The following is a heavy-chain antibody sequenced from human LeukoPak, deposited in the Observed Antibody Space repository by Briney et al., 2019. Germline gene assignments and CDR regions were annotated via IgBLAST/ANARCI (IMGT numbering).Heavy chain of an antibody. J-gene: IGHJ3*02. V-gene: IGHV4-59*11. CDR2: ISYIGST. D-gene: IGHD4-17*01. CDR1: TDSFSSRY. CDR3: ARDLVTVTKGFDI. Sequence: SETLSLTCVVSTDSFSSRYWTWIRQPPGKGLEWIGYISYIGSTNYNPSLKSRVTISIDTSKNQFSLKLTSVTAADTAVYYCARDLVTVTKGFDIWGQGTMVSVSS.